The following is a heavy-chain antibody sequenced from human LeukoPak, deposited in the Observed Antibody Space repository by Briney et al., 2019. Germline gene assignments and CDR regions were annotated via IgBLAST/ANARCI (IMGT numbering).Heavy chain of an antibody. CDR1: GGSISSYY. J-gene: IGHJ3*02. Sequence: PSETLSLTCTVSGGSISSYYWNWIRQPPGKGLEWIGYIYYSGSTNYNPSLKSRVTISVDTSKNQFSLKLSSVTAADTAMYYCARGRADTGSGAFDIWGQGTMVTVSS. D-gene: IGHD1-14*01. CDR3: ARGRADTGSGAFDI. V-gene: IGHV4-59*12. CDR2: IYYSGST.